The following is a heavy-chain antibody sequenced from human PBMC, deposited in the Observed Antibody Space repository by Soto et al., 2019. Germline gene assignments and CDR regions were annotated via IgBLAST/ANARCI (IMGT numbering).Heavy chain of an antibody. CDR1: GGTSSRYA. CDR3: AREGADIVATSTLAEYYDDGMDV. D-gene: IGHD5-12*01. Sequence: SVKVSCKASGGTSSRYAISWVRRAPGQGLEWMGGIIPIFGTANYAQTFQGRVTSTADESTSTAYMELSSRRSEDTAVYYCAREGADIVATSTLAEYYDDGMDVWGQGATVTVS. J-gene: IGHJ6*02. V-gene: IGHV1-69*13. CDR2: IIPIFGTA.